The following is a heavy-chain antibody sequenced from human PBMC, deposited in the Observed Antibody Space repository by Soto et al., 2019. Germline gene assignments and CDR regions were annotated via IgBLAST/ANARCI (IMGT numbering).Heavy chain of an antibody. CDR1: GGSISSGGYY. CDR3: ARHVPSQYTAMVPFDP. Sequence: SETLSLTCTVSGGSISSGGYYWSWIRQHPGKGLEWIGYIYYSGSTYYSPSFQGHVTISADKSISTAYLQWSSLKASDTAMYYCARHVPSQYTAMVPFDPWGQGTLVTVSS. V-gene: IGHV4-31*01. J-gene: IGHJ5*02. D-gene: IGHD5-18*01. CDR2: IYYSGST.